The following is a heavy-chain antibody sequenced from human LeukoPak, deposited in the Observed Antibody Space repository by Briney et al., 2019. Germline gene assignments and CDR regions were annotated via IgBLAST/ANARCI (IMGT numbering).Heavy chain of an antibody. CDR1: GGSISSDY. J-gene: IGHJ4*02. Sequence: SETLSLTCTVSGGSISSDYWSWIRQPPGKGLEWIGYIYYSGRTYYNPSLKSRITISVDTSKNQFSLKLSSVTAADTAVYYCARGFYSPHYWGQGTPVSVSS. CDR2: IYYSGRT. V-gene: IGHV4-59*01. D-gene: IGHD4-11*01. CDR3: ARGFYSPHY.